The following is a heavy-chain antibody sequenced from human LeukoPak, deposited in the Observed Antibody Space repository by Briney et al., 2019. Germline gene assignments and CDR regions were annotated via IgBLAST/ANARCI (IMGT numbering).Heavy chain of an antibody. V-gene: IGHV1-2*02. Sequence: ASVKVSCKASGYTFTGYYIHWVRQAPGQGLEWMGWINPNSGDTSYPQKFQGRVTMTRDTSISTAYMELSRLRSDDTAVYYCARRVRRGDNWFDPWGQGTLVTVSS. D-gene: IGHD3-10*01. CDR2: INPNSGDT. J-gene: IGHJ5*02. CDR1: GYTFTGYY. CDR3: ARRVRRGDNWFDP.